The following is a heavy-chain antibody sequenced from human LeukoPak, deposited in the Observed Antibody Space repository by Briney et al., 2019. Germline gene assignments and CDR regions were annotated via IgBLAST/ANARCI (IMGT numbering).Heavy chain of an antibody. Sequence: GESLKLSCAASGFTFSDYSMNCVRQAPGQGLEWVSSISGGSRHIYYADSLKGRFTISRDDAKNSLYLQMSSLRAEDTAVYYCARGDYCYYGLDVWGQGNTVTVSS. V-gene: IGHV3-21*01. CDR1: GFTFSDYS. J-gene: IGHJ6*02. CDR3: ARGDYCYYGLDV. CDR2: ISGGSRHI.